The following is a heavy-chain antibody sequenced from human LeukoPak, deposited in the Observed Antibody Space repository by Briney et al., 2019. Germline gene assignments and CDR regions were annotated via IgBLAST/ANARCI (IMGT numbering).Heavy chain of an antibody. Sequence: GGSLRLSCAASGFTFSSYWMHWVRQAPGKGLVWVSRINSDGSSTSYADSVKGRFTISRDNAKNTLYLQMNSLRAEDTAVYYCARAGGVGYCSSTGCSDFWGQGTLVTVSS. V-gene: IGHV3-74*01. CDR2: INSDGSST. CDR1: GFTFSSYW. J-gene: IGHJ4*02. D-gene: IGHD2-2*01. CDR3: ARAGGVGYCSSTGCSDF.